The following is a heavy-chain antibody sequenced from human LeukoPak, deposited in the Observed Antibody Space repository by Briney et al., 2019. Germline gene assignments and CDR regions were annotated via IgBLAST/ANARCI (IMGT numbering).Heavy chain of an antibody. V-gene: IGHV5-51*01. CDR1: GYTFSSYW. D-gene: IGHD6-19*01. CDR3: ARGGSSGWHFYFDY. Sequence: GESLKISCKGSGYTFSSYWISWVRQMPGKGLEWMGIIYPGDSDTRYSPSLQGQVTISVDTSIGTAYLQWSSLKASDTAMYYCARGGSSGWHFYFDYWGQGTLVTASS. J-gene: IGHJ4*02. CDR2: IYPGDSDT.